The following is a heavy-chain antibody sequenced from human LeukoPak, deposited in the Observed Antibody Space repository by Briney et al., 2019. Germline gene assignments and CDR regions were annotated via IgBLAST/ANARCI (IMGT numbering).Heavy chain of an antibody. CDR3: AKSAYYDSSGFYREYYFDY. D-gene: IGHD3-22*01. Sequence: PGGSLRLSCAASRFTFSNYAMSWVRQAPGKGLEWVSTISGSGGSTYYADSVKGRFTISRDNFKNTLHLQMNSLRAEDTAVYYCAKSAYYDSSGFYREYYFDYWGQGTLVTVSS. CDR2: ISGSGGST. CDR1: RFTFSNYA. V-gene: IGHV3-23*01. J-gene: IGHJ4*02.